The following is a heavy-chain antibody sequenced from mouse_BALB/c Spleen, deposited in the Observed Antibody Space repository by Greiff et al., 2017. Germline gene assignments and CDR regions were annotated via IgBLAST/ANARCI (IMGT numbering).Heavy chain of an antibody. CDR2: INPSNGRT. CDR3: ARRDFGTGFAY. V-gene: IGHV1S81*02. CDR1: GYTFTSYW. D-gene: IGHD4-1*01. J-gene: IGHJ3*01. Sequence: QVQLQQSGAELVKPGASVKLSCKASGYTFTSYWMHWVKQRPGQGLEWIGEINPSNGRTNYNEKFKSKATLTVDKSSSTAYMQLSSLTSEDSAVYYCARRDFGTGFAYWGQGTLVTVSA.